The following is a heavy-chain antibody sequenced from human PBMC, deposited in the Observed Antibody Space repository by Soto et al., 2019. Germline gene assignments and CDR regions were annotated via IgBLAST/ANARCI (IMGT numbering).Heavy chain of an antibody. CDR1: GFTFSSYS. J-gene: IGHJ4*02. CDR2: ISSSSNTI. V-gene: IGHV3-48*02. Sequence: GGSLRFSCAASGFTFSSYSMNWVRQAPGKGLEWVSYISSSSNTIYYADSVKGRFTISRDNAKNSLFLQMNSLRDEDTAVYYCARSDSSGYSNWGQGTLVTVSS. D-gene: IGHD3-22*01. CDR3: ARSDSSGYSN.